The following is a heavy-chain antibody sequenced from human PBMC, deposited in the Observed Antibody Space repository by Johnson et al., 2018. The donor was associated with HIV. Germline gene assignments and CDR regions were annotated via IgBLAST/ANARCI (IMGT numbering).Heavy chain of an antibody. CDR1: GFTVSSNY. J-gene: IGHJ3*02. Sequence: VQLVESGGGLVQPGGSLRLSCAASGFTVSSNYMSWVRQAPGKGLEWVSFIYSAGSTYYAASVKGRFTISRDNSKNTLYLQMNSLRAEDTAVYYCAKGGAVAGTRDALDIWGQGTMVTVSS. CDR2: IYSAGST. CDR3: AKGGAVAGTRDALDI. V-gene: IGHV3-66*01. D-gene: IGHD6-19*01.